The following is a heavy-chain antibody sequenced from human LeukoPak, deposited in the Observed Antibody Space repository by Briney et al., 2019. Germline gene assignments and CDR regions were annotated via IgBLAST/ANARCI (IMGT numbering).Heavy chain of an antibody. CDR2: INQGGSER. Sequence: GGSLRLSCAASGFTFGSCWMSWVRQAPGKGLEGVANINQGGSERDYVDSMKGRFTISRDNAKSSLYLQMNSLRAEDTAVYYCATSWSRGYYFENWGQGTPVTVSS. V-gene: IGHV3-7*01. CDR3: ATSWSRGYYFEN. D-gene: IGHD3-22*01. J-gene: IGHJ4*02. CDR1: GFTFGSCW.